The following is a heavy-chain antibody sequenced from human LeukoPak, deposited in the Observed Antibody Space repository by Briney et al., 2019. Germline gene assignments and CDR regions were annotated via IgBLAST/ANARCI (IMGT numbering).Heavy chain of an antibody. J-gene: IGHJ3*02. CDR1: GFTFSSYW. V-gene: IGHV3-74*01. D-gene: IGHD1-26*01. Sequence: PGGSLILSCAASGFTFSSYWMHWVRQAPGKGLVWVSRINSDGSSTSYADSVKGRFTISRDNAKNTLYLQMNSLRAEDTAVYYCARGTGYSVFDIWGQGTMVTVSS. CDR3: ARGTGYSVFDI. CDR2: INSDGSST.